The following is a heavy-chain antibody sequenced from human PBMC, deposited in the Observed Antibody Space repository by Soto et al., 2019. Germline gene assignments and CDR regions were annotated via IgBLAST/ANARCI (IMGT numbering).Heavy chain of an antibody. CDR2: INHSGST. CDR3: ASRGRGVTTEGP. V-gene: IGHV4-34*01. D-gene: IGHD4-17*01. CDR1: GGSFSGYY. Sequence: SETLSLTCAVYGGSFSGYYWSWIRQPPGKGLEWIGEINHSGSTNYNPSLKSRVTISVDTSKNQFSLKLSSVTAADTAVYYCASRGRGVTTEGPWGQGTLVTVSS. J-gene: IGHJ5*02.